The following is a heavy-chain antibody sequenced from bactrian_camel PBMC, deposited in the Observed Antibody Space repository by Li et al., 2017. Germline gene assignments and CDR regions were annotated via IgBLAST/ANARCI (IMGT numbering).Heavy chain of an antibody. CDR3: TVELGCHGTYCSPGCSGYNI. V-gene: IGHV3S53*01. CDR2: IDIDGGP. CDR1: GYTFSTFC. Sequence: VQLVESGGGSVQAGGSLRLSCLASGYTFSTFCMGWFRQAPGKEREEVALIDIDGGPRYADSVKGRFTISQDNDKNTVYLQMDSLKPEDTAIYYCTVELGCHGTYCSPGCSGYNIWGQGTQVTVS. D-gene: IGHD2*01. J-gene: IGHJ4*01.